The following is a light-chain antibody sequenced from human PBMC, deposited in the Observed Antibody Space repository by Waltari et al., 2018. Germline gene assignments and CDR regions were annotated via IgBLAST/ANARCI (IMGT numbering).Light chain of an antibody. J-gene: IGKJ2*01. CDR2: GAS. CDR1: QSITKKY. CDR3: QQYGSSVMYT. Sequence: VLTQSPGTLALSPGERATLSCRASQSITKKYFAWYQQKPSQAPRHRIYGASSRAAGVPDRFSGAGSGTDFTLTISRLEPEDFAVYYCQQYGSSVMYTFGQGTKLEIK. V-gene: IGKV3-20*01.